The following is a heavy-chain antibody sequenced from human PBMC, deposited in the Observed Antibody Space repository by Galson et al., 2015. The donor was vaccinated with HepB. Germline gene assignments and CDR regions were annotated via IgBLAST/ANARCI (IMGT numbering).Heavy chain of an antibody. V-gene: IGHV6-1*01. CDR1: GDSVSSNSAA. D-gene: IGHD3-10*01. CDR3: ARETPLLLWFGEDPGYLDY. J-gene: IGHJ4*02. Sequence: CAISGDSVSSNSAAWNWIRQSPSRGLEWLGRTYYRSKWYNDYAVSVKSRITINPDTSKNQFSLQLNSVTPEDTAVYYCARETPLLLWFGEDPGYLDYWGQGTLVTVSS. CDR2: TYYRSKWYN.